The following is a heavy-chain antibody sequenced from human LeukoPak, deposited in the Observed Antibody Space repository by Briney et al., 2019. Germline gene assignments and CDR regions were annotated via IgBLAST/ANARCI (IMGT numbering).Heavy chain of an antibody. CDR3: ARGVYYDILTGYYIFDY. CDR1: GYTFTGYY. V-gene: IGHV7-4-1*02. Sequence: ASVKVSCKASGYTFTGYYMHWVRQAPGQGLEWMGWINTNTGNPTYAQGFTGRFVFSLDTSVSTAYLQISSLKAEDTAVYYCARGVYYDILTGYYIFDYWGQGTLVTVSS. J-gene: IGHJ4*02. CDR2: INTNTGNP. D-gene: IGHD3-9*01.